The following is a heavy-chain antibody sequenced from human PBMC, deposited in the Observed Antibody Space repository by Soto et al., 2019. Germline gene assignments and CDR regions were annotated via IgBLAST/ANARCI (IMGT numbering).Heavy chain of an antibody. V-gene: IGHV3-21*01. D-gene: IGHD5-18*01. J-gene: IGHJ4*02. CDR2: ISSSSSYI. CDR3: AGYQGYSYGYRHFDY. CDR1: GFTFSSYS. Sequence: GGSLRLSCAASGFTFSSYSMHWVRQAPGKGLEWVSSISSSSSYIYYADSVKGRFTISRDNAKNSLYLQMNSLRAEDTAVYYCAGYQGYSYGYRHFDYWGQGTLVTVS.